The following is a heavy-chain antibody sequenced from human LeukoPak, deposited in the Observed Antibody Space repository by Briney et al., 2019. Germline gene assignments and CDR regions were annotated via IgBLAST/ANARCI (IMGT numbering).Heavy chain of an antibody. CDR1: GITFSSYG. V-gene: IGHV3-30*18. CDR2: ISYDGSNK. J-gene: IGHJ6*02. Sequence: GRSLRLSCAASGITFSSYGMHWVRQAPGKGLEWVALISYDGSNKYYADSVKGRFTISRDNSKNTLYLQMNSLRAEDTAVYYCAKDGPDRWLQFAYYYGMDVWGQGTTVTVSS. D-gene: IGHD5-24*01. CDR3: AKDGPDRWLQFAYYYGMDV.